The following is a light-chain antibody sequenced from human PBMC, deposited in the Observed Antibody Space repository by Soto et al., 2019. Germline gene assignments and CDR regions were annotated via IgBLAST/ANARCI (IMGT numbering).Light chain of an antibody. CDR2: RVS. V-gene: IGKV2-30*01. J-gene: IGKJ2*01. Sequence: DVVMTQSPLSLPVTLGQPASFSCRSSQSLVYSDGYTYLNWFQQRPGQSPRRLISRVSNRDSGVTGRFSGSESVSDFTLRNRSVEADDVGDDYCMHGTHWPPTSGQGTNLEIK. CDR3: MHGTHWPPT. CDR1: QSLVYSDGYTY.